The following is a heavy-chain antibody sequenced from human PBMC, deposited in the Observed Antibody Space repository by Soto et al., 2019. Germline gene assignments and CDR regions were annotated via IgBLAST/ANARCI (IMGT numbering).Heavy chain of an antibody. D-gene: IGHD2-8*01. J-gene: IGHJ4*02. CDR1: GFTFSNYD. V-gene: IGHV3-13*01. CDR3: AKAWSFDS. Sequence: PGGSLSLSCAASGFTFSNYDMHWVRQAKGKGLEWLSGIGAAGDTFYPGSVSGRFTISRENAKNSLNLQINSLRAEDTAVYYCAKAWSFDSWGQGTLVTV. CDR2: IGAAGDT.